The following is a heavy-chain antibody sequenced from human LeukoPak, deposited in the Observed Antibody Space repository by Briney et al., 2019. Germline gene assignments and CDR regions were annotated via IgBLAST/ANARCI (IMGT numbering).Heavy chain of an antibody. J-gene: IGHJ6*03. CDR2: IYYSGST. CDR3: ARLYVLRYFDWLIPGGYYYYYMDV. CDR1: GYSISSGYY. V-gene: IGHV4-38-2*02. Sequence: SETLSLTCIVSGYSISSGYYWGWIRQPPGKGLEWIGSIYYSGSTYYNPSLKSRVTISVDTSKNQFSLKLSSVTAADTAVYYCARLYVLRYFDWLIPGGYYYYYMDVWGKGTTVTISS. D-gene: IGHD3-9*01.